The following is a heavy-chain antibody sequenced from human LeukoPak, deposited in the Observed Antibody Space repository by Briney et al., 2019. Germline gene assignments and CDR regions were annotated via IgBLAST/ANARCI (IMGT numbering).Heavy chain of an antibody. CDR3: ARRVAVAPTYAFDI. V-gene: IGHV4-59*01. D-gene: IGHD6-19*01. CDR1: GGSISTYY. J-gene: IGHJ3*02. Sequence: SETLSLTCTVSGGSISTYYWTWIRQPPGKGLEWIGYIYYSGSTNYNPSLKSRVTISVDTSKNQFSLKLSSVTAADSAVYYCARRVAVAPTYAFDIWGQGTMVTVSS. CDR2: IYYSGST.